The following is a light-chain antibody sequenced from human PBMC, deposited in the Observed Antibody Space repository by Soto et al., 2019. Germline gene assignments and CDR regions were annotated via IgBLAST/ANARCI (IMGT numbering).Light chain of an antibody. V-gene: IGKV2D-29*01. J-gene: IGKJ5*01. CDR2: DAS. CDR3: QQYSSSPRT. Sequence: IVMTQTPLSLSVTPGQRASLSCKASQILLHSDGKTYLYWYQQKPGQPPQLLIYDASNRATGVPDRFSGSGSGTDFSLTISRLEPEDVAVYHCQQYSSSPRTCGKGTRREIK. CDR1: QILLHSDGKTY.